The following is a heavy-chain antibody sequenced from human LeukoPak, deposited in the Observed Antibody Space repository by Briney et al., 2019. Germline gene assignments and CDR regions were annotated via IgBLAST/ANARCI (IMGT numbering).Heavy chain of an antibody. CDR3: ARGYGQW. Sequence: PGGSLRLSCAASGFTFSSYWMNWARQPPGTGLEWIGEINHSGSTNYNPSLKSRVTISVDTSKNQFSLKLSSVTAADTAVYCCARGYGQWWGQGTLVTVSS. V-gene: IGHV4-34*01. CDR1: GFTFSSYW. CDR2: INHSGST. J-gene: IGHJ4*02. D-gene: IGHD3-10*01.